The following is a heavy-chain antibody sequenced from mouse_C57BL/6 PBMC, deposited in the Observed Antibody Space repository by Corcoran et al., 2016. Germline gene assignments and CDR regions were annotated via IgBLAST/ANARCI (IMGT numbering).Heavy chain of an antibody. J-gene: IGHJ3*01. D-gene: IGHD4-1*01. CDR2: IYPGDGDT. CDR3: ARDQGLTVIFAY. Sequence: QVQLKPSGAELVKPGASVKLSCKASGYAFSSYWMNWVKQRPGKGLEWLGQIYPGDGDTNFNGKFKGKATLTADKSSSTAYMQLSSLTSEDSAVYFCARDQGLTVIFAYWGQGTLVTVSA. V-gene: IGHV1-80*01. CDR1: GYAFSSYW.